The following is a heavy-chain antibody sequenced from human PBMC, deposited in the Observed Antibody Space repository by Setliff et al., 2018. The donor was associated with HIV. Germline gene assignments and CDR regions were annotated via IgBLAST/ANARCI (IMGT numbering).Heavy chain of an antibody. Sequence: PSETLSLTCTVSGASVNSDDYYWSWIRQTPGKGLEWIGYIYYSGDTYYNATLRSRATILLDTSKNQFFLTLTSVTAADTAVYFCARVPFGSGSYYFDFWGQGTLVTVSS. CDR3: ARVPFGSGSYYFDF. V-gene: IGHV4-30-4*01. D-gene: IGHD3-10*01. CDR1: GASVNSDDYY. J-gene: IGHJ4*02. CDR2: IYYSGDT.